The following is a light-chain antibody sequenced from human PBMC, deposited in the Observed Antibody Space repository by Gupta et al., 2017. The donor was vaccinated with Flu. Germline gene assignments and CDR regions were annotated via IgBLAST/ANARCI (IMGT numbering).Light chain of an antibody. CDR3: GSWDRSLSAGV. CDR1: SSNIGSQF. J-gene: IGLJ3*02. CDR2: ENN. V-gene: IGLV1-51*02. Sequence: QSVLTQPPSVSAAPGQKVTIPCSGSSSNIGSQFVSWYQQLPGTAPKLLSYENNKRPAGIPDRFSGSKSGTSATLGITGPQTGDEAAYYCGSWDRSLSAGVFGGGTKLTVL.